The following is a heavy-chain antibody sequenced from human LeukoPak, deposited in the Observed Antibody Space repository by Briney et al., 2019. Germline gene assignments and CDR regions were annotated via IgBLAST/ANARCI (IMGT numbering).Heavy chain of an antibody. CDR2: MNPNSGNT. CDR1: GYTFTSYD. Sequence: GASVKVSCKASGYTFTSYDINWVRQATGQGLEWMGWMNPNSGNTGYAQKFQGRVTMTRDTSISTAYMELSRLRSDDTAVYYCARDLIHITMIGGDYWGQGTLVTVSS. CDR3: ARDLIHITMIGGDY. D-gene: IGHD3-22*01. J-gene: IGHJ4*02. V-gene: IGHV1-8*02.